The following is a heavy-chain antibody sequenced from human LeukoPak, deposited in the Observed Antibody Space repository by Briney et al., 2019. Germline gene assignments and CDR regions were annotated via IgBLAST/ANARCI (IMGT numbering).Heavy chain of an antibody. CDR3: ARDIVVVPAALGHYYYGMDV. V-gene: IGHV3-21*01. CDR1: GFTFSSYS. D-gene: IGHD2-2*01. Sequence: GGSLRLSCAASGFTFSSYSMNWVRQAPGKGLEWVSSISSSSSYIYYADSVKGRFTISRDNAKNSPYLQMNSLRAEDTAVYYCARDIVVVPAALGHYYYGMDVWGQGTTVTVSS. J-gene: IGHJ6*02. CDR2: ISSSSSYI.